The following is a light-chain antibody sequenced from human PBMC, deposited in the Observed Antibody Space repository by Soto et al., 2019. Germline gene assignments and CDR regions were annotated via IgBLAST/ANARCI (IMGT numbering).Light chain of an antibody. CDR2: GAS. Sequence: EIVMTQSPATLSVSPGERATLSCRASQSVSSNLAWYQQKPGQAPRLLIYGASTRATGIPARFSGSGSGTEFTLTISSLQTEDFAVYYCQQYNNWPSVFMYTFGQGTKLEIK. J-gene: IGKJ2*01. V-gene: IGKV3-15*01. CDR1: QSVSSN. CDR3: QQYNNWPSVFMYT.